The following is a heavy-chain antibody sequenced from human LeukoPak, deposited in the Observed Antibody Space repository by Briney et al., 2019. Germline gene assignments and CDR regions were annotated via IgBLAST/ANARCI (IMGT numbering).Heavy chain of an antibody. J-gene: IGHJ1*01. CDR1: GFTFRNYW. CDR3: ARVGGYCSGGSCYLPEYFQH. Sequence: PGGALRLSCVASGFTFRNYWMHWVGQVPGKGLVWVSRINSDGSSTNYADSVKGRFTISRDNAKNTLYMQMNSLRAEDTAVYYCARVGGYCSGGSCYLPEYFQHWGQGTLVTVSS. CDR2: INSDGSST. V-gene: IGHV3-74*01. D-gene: IGHD2-15*01.